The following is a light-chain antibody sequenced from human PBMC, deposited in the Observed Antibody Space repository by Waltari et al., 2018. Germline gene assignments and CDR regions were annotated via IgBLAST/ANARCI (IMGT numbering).Light chain of an antibody. CDR3: CSYAGGSTPWV. V-gene: IGLV2-23*02. J-gene: IGLJ3*02. CDR2: EVN. Sequence: QSALTQPASVSGSPGQSITISCTGTRSDVGSYNLVSWYQQYPSKAPKLMIYEVNKRPPGGSHRFSGSKSGSTVSLTSSGLQAEDEADYYCCSYAGGSTPWVFGGGTKLTVL. CDR1: RSDVGSYNL.